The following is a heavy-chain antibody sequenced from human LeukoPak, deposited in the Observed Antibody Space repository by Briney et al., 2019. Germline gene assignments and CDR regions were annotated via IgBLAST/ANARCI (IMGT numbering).Heavy chain of an antibody. CDR3: ARAPSVPQRSDWFDP. J-gene: IGHJ5*02. V-gene: IGHV4-59*01. D-gene: IGHD3-3*01. Sequence: SETLSLTCTVSGGSISSYYWSWIRQPPGKGLEWIGYIYYSGSTNYNPSLKSRVTISVDTSKNQFSLKLSSVTAADTAVYYCARAPSVPQRSDWFDPWGQGTLVTVSS. CDR2: IYYSGST. CDR1: GGSISSYY.